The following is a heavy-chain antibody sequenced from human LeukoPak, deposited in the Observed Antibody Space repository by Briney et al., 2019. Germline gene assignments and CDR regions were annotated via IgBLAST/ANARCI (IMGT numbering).Heavy chain of an antibody. J-gene: IGHJ5*02. CDR2: IYPGDSRV. CDR3: ACREFYSPWPGP. V-gene: IGHV5-51*01. D-gene: IGHD5-18*01. CDR1: GFSFTSYW. Sequence: GESLKISCKGFGFSFTSYWIGWVRQTAGKGLEWMGVIYPGDSRVRYNPSFEGQVTISADKSISTAYLQRSSLKASDTAMYYCACREFYSPWPGPWGRGTLVTVSS.